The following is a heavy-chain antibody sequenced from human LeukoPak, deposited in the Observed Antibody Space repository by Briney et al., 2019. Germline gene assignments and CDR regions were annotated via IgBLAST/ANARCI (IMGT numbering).Heavy chain of an antibody. CDR3: ARGRQGHY. J-gene: IGHJ4*02. CDR1: GFNFRNYW. CDR2: VNNSGST. Sequence: SGGSLRLSCAASGFNFRNYWMTWVRQTPGKGLEWIGEVNNSGSTNYNPSLESRVTVLVDTSKNQFSLKLNSVTAADTAVYYCARGRQGHYWSQGTLVTVSS. V-gene: IGHV4-34*01.